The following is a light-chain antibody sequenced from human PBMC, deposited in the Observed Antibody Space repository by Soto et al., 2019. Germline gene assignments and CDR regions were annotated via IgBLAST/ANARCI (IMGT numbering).Light chain of an antibody. CDR1: SSNIGTNT. V-gene: IGLV1-44*01. CDR2: SNN. CDR3: ASWDDSLSTHYV. J-gene: IGLJ1*01. Sequence: QSVLTQPPSASGTPGQRVTISCSGTSSNIGTNTVNWYRQVPGTAPKLLIYSNNQRPSGVPDRFSGSKSGTSATLAISGLQSEDEADYYCASWDDSLSTHYVFGTGTKFTVL.